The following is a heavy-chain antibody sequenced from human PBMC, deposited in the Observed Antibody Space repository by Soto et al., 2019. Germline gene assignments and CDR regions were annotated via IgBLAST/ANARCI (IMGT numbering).Heavy chain of an antibody. D-gene: IGHD3-10*01. J-gene: IGHJ3*02. Sequence: QVHLVESGGGVVQPGRSLRLSCAASGFTFSSYVIHWVRQAPGKGLEWVAVISYDGTNKYYADSVKGRFTISRDTSKSTLYLQMDSLRADDTAVYYCARDGSGSFDIWGQGTMVTVSS. CDR2: ISYDGTNK. CDR1: GFTFSSYV. CDR3: ARDGSGSFDI. V-gene: IGHV3-30-3*01.